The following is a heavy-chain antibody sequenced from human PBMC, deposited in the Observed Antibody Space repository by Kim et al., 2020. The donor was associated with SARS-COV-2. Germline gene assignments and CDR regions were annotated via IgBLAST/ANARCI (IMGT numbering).Heavy chain of an antibody. CDR3: WGYSRGWSRASDY. CDR2: IYHSGST. V-gene: IGHV4-38-2*02. Sequence: SETLSLTCTVSGYSISSGYYWGWIRQPPGKGLEWIGSIYHSGSTYYNPSLKSRVTISVDTSKNQFSLKLSSVTAADTAVYYCWGYSRGWSRASDYWGQGT. J-gene: IGHJ4*03. D-gene: IGHD6-19*01. CDR1: GYSISSGYY.